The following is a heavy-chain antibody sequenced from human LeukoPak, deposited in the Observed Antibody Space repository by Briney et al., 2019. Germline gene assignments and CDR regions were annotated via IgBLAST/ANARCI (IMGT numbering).Heavy chain of an antibody. CDR3: ARPLLSPRGWFDP. J-gene: IGHJ5*02. Sequence: SETLSLTCTVSGGSISSSSYYWGWIRQPPGKGLEWIGRIYYSGSTYYNPSLESRVTISVDTSKNQFSLKLSSVTAADTAVYYCARPLLSPRGWFDPWGQGTLVTVSS. CDR2: IYYSGST. V-gene: IGHV4-39*01. CDR1: GGSISSSSYY. D-gene: IGHD3-10*01.